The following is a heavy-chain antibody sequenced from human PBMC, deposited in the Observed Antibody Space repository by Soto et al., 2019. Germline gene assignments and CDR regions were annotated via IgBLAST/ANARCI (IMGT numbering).Heavy chain of an antibody. CDR1: GGSFSGYY. D-gene: IGHD6-13*01. CDR2: INHSGST. V-gene: IGHV4-34*01. CDR3: ARGGMEPRSSSFDY. Sequence: SETLSLTCAVYGGSFSGYYWSWIRQPPGKGLEWIGEINHSGSTNYNPSLKSRVTISVDTSKNQFSLKLSSVTAADTAVYYCARGGMEPRSSSFDYWGQGTLVTVSS. J-gene: IGHJ4*02.